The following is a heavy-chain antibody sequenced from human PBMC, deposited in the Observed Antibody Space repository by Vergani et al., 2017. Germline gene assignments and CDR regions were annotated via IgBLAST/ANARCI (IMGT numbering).Heavy chain of an antibody. CDR3: AKDTAGYCSSTSCDAPGGWFDP. CDR2: ISGSGGST. Sequence: EVQLLESGGGLVQPGGSLRLSCAASGFTFSSYAMSWVRQAPGKGLEWVSAISGSGGSTYYADSVKGRFTISRDHSKNTLYLQMNSLRAEDTAVYYCAKDTAGYCSSTSCDAPGGWFDPWGQGTLVTVSS. V-gene: IGHV3-23*01. D-gene: IGHD2-2*01. J-gene: IGHJ5*02. CDR1: GFTFSSYA.